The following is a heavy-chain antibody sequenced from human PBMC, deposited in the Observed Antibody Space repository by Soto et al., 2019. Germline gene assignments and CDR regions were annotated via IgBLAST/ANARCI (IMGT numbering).Heavy chain of an antibody. V-gene: IGHV3-30*03. Sequence: QPVGSLRLSCAASGFTFSGYGMHWVRQAPGKGLEWVAVISYDGSNKYYADSVKGRFTISRDNSKNTLYLQMNSLRAEDTAVYYCTVGPAWFGEFYYYGMDVWGQRTTVTVSS. CDR3: TVGPAWFGEFYYYGMDV. CDR1: GFTFSGYG. J-gene: IGHJ6*02. D-gene: IGHD3-10*01. CDR2: ISYDGSNK.